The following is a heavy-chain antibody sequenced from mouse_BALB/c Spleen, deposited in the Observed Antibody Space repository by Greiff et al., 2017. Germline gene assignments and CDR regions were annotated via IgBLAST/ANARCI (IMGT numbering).Heavy chain of an antibody. Sequence: EVQGVESGGGLVKPGGSLKLSCAASGFTFSSYAMSWVRQSPEKRLEWVAEISSGGSYTYYPDTVTGRFTISRDNAKNTLYLEMSSLRSEDTAMYYCARDDYDVFWYFDDWGAGTTVTVSS. CDR1: GFTFSSYA. CDR2: ISSGGSYT. J-gene: IGHJ1*01. CDR3: ARDDYDVFWYFDD. V-gene: IGHV5-9-4*01. D-gene: IGHD2-4*01.